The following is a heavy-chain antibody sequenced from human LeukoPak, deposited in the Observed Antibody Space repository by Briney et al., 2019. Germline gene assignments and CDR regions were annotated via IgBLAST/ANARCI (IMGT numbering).Heavy chain of an antibody. Sequence: GGSLRLSCAASGFTFSNAWMSWVRQAPAKGLEWVGRIKSKTDGGTTDYAAPVKGRFTISRDDSKNTLYLQMNSLKTEDTAVYYCTTSPPYCSGGSCFDYWGQGTLVTVSS. J-gene: IGHJ4*02. CDR1: GFTFSNAW. CDR3: TTSPPYCSGGSCFDY. V-gene: IGHV3-15*01. CDR2: IKSKTDGGTT. D-gene: IGHD2-15*01.